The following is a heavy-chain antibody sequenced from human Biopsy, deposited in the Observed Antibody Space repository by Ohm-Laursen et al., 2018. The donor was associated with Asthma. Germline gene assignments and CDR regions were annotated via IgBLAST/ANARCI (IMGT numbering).Heavy chain of an antibody. J-gene: IGHJ4*02. D-gene: IGHD3-16*01. CDR3: ARDFSRAIMIGGGREHYFDF. CDR2: ISFDGSTK. CDR1: GLTFRNYG. V-gene: IGHV3-30*03. Sequence: SLRLSCTASGLTFRNYGMHWVRQAPGKGLEWVALISFDGSTKYFADSVKGRFTISRDNSKNTLHLQMNSLSPEDTAVYYCARDFSRAIMIGGGREHYFDFWGQGTLVTVSS.